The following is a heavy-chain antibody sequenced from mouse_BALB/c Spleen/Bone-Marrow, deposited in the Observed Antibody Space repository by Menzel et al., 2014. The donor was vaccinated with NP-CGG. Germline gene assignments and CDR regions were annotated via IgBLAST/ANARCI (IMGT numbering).Heavy chain of an antibody. J-gene: IGHJ2*01. V-gene: IGHV5-17*02. CDR1: GFTFSSFG. CDR2: ISSGSSTI. CDR3: ATGTRDY. D-gene: IGHD4-1*01. Sequence: EVKLVESGGGLVQPGGSRKLSCAASGFTFSSFGMHWVRQAPEKGLEWVAYISSGSSTIYYADTVKGRFTISRDNPKNTLFLRMTSLRSEDTAMYYCATGTRDYWGQGTTLTVSS.